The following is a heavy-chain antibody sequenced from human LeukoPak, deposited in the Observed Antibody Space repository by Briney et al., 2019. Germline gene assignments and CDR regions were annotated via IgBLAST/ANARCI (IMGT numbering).Heavy chain of an antibody. J-gene: IGHJ4*02. CDR3: ARSLTDIVVVPAASAALGY. CDR1: GYTFTSYG. CDR2: ISAYNGNT. D-gene: IGHD2-2*01. V-gene: IGHV1-18*01. Sequence: ASVKVSCKASGYTFTSYGIRWVRQAPGQGLEWMGWISAYNGNTNYAQKLQGRVTMTTDTSTSTAYMELRSLRSDDTAVYYCARSLTDIVVVPAASAALGYWGQGTLVTVSS.